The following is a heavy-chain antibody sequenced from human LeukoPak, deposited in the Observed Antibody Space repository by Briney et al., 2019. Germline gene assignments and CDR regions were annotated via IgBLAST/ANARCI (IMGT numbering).Heavy chain of an antibody. CDR3: ARGNADGYSGYDYSFFDY. CDR2: IIPIFGTA. Sequence: GASVKVSCKASDYIFRTSTITCVRQAPGQGLEWMGGIIPIFGTANYAQKFQGRVTITTDESTSTAYMELSSLRSEDTAVYYCARGNADGYSGYDYSFFDYWGQGTLVTVSS. J-gene: IGHJ4*02. D-gene: IGHD5-12*01. V-gene: IGHV1-69*05. CDR1: DYIFRTST.